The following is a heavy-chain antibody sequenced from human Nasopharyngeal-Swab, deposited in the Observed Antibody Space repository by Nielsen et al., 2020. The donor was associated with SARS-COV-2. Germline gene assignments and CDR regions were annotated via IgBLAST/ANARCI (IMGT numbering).Heavy chain of an antibody. D-gene: IGHD3-3*01. Sequence: ASVKVSCKASGYTFTGYYMHWVRQAPGQGLEWMGRINPNSGGTNYAQKFQGRVTMTRDTSISTAYMELSRLRSDDTAVYYCARAPSDFWSGNWFDPWGQGTLVTVSS. CDR2: INPNSGGT. J-gene: IGHJ5*02. V-gene: IGHV1-2*06. CDR3: ARAPSDFWSGNWFDP. CDR1: GYTFTGYY.